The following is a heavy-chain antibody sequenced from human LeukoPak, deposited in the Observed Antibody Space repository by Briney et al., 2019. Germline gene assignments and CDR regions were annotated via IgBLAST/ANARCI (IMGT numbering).Heavy chain of an antibody. D-gene: IGHD5-12*01. CDR2: IYHSGST. J-gene: IGHJ4*02. V-gene: IGHV4-4*02. CDR3: ARSPGGYDLYY. Sequence: SGTLSLTCAVSGGSISSSNWWSWVRQPPGKGLEWIGEIYHSGSTNYNPSLKSRVTISVDTSKNQFSLKLSSVTAADTAVYYCARSPGGYDLYYWGQGTLVTVSS. CDR1: GGSISSSNW.